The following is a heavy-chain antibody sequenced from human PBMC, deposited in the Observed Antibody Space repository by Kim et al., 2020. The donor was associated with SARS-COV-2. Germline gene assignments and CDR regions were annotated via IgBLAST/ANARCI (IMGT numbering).Heavy chain of an antibody. Sequence: GRFTISRDNSKNTLYLQMNSLRAEDTAVYYCAKDLWYSSGWTGSEDLDYWGQGTLVTVSS. J-gene: IGHJ4*02. D-gene: IGHD6-19*01. V-gene: IGHV3-23*01. CDR3: AKDLWYSSGWTGSEDLDY.